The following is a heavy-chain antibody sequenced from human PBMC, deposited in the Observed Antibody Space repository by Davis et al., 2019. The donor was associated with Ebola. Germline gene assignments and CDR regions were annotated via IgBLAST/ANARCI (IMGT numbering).Heavy chain of an antibody. CDR1: GYTFTSYY. J-gene: IGHJ4*02. CDR2: ISGYNGNT. V-gene: IGHV1-18*04. CDR3: ASGSGSSDY. Sequence: AASVKVSCKASGYTFTSYYMHWVRQAPGQGLEWMGWISGYNGNTNYAQRFQGRVTMTTDTSTSTAYMELRSLTSDDTAVYYCASGSGSSDYWGQGTLVTVSS. D-gene: IGHD3-10*01.